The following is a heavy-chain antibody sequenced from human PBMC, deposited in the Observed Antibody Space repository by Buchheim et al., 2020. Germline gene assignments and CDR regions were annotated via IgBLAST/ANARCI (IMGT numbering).Heavy chain of an antibody. V-gene: IGHV3-30*18. Sequence: QVQLVESGGGVVQPGRSLRLSCAASGFTFSSYGMYWVRQAPGKGLEWVAGITYDGSNKYYADSVKGRLTISRDNSKNTLYLQMNSLRAEDTAVYYCAKDEGPQNNMVRGVMDFDYWGQGTL. D-gene: IGHD3-10*01. CDR2: ITYDGSNK. CDR3: AKDEGPQNNMVRGVMDFDY. CDR1: GFTFSSYG. J-gene: IGHJ4*02.